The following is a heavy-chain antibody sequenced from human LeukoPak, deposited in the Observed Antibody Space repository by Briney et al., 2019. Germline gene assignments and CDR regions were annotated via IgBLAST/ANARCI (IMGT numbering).Heavy chain of an antibody. CDR3: ARDRSVDTAMVIRFDY. CDR1: GYTFTGYY. Sequence: ASVKVSCKASGYTFTGYYMHWVRQAPGQGLEWMGWINPNSGGTNYAQKFQGRVTMTRDTSISTAYMELSRLRSDDTAVYYCARDRSVDTAMVIRFDYWGQGTLVTVSS. CDR2: INPNSGGT. V-gene: IGHV1-2*02. D-gene: IGHD5-18*01. J-gene: IGHJ4*02.